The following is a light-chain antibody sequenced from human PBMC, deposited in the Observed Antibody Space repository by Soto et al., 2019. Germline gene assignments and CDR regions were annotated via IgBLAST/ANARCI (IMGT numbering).Light chain of an antibody. V-gene: IGKV3-20*01. CDR1: QSVSSN. CDR3: QQYGNSRGT. CDR2: GAS. J-gene: IGKJ1*01. Sequence: DIVLTQSPGTLSLSPGERATLSCRASQSVSSNLAWYQQKPGQAPRLLIYGASSRATGIPDRFSGSGSGTDFTLTISRLEPEDFAVYYCQQYGNSRGTFGQGTKVDIK.